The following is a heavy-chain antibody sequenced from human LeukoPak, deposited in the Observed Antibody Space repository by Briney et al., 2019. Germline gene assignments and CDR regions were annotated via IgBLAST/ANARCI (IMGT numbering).Heavy chain of an antibody. CDR1: GFTFSRYS. Sequence: AGGSLRLSCAVSGFTFSRYSMNWVRQAPGKGLEWVSYISSNSSTIYYADSVKGRFTISRDNAKNSLYLQMNSLRAEDTAVYYCARGFWSGSGYWGQGTPVTVSS. CDR3: ARGFWSGSGY. J-gene: IGHJ4*02. CDR2: ISSNSSTI. D-gene: IGHD3-3*01. V-gene: IGHV3-48*01.